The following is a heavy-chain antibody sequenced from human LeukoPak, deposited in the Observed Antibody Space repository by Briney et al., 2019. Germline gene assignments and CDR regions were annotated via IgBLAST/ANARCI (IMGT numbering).Heavy chain of an antibody. CDR2: IYYSGST. D-gene: IGHD3-10*01. CDR1: GGPISSYY. CDR3: ANYGSGSYRFDP. J-gene: IGHJ5*02. Sequence: PSETLSLTCTVSGGPISSYYWSWIRQPPGKGLEWIGYIYYSGSTYYNPSLKSRVTISVDTSKNQFSLKLSSVTAADTAVYYCANYGSGSYRFDPWGQGTLVTVSS. V-gene: IGHV4-59*12.